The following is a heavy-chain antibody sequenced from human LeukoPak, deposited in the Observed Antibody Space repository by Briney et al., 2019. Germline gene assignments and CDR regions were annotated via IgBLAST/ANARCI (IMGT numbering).Heavy chain of an antibody. J-gene: IGHJ5*02. V-gene: IGHV3-30*03. Sequence: PGGSLRLSCTASGFILSNYGIHWVRQAPGEGLEWVAMLSHDGVSQYYVDSAKGRFTISRDNLKNTLYLQMNSLRPEDTAVYYCARDFGSNDWYNWFEPWGQGTLVTVSS. D-gene: IGHD6-19*01. CDR3: ARDFGSNDWYNWFEP. CDR2: LSHDGVSQ. CDR1: GFILSNYG.